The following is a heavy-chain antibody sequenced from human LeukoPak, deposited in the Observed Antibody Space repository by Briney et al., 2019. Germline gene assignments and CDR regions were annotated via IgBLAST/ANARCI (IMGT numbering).Heavy chain of an antibody. V-gene: IGHV4-38-2*02. D-gene: IGHD6-13*01. CDR1: GFPFSRFEM. J-gene: IGHJ4*02. CDR3: ARDHSSSSEDD. CDR2: IFHTGST. Sequence: LRLSCAASGFPFSRFEMNCVRQAPGKGLEWIGSIFHTGSTYHNPSLKSRVTISVDTSKNQFSLKLNSVTAADTAVYYWARDHSSSSEDDWGQGTLVTASS.